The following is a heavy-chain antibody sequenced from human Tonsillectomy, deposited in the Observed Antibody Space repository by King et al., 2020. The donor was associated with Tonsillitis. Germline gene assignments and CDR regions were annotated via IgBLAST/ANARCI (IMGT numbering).Heavy chain of an antibody. D-gene: IGHD2-2*01. CDR3: AKELWDCSSTSCPSYWYFDL. CDR1: GFTFSIHA. J-gene: IGHJ2*01. CDR2: ISGINTGP. Sequence: VQLVESGGGLVQPGGSLRLSCAASGFTFSIHAMSWVRQAPGKGLEWVSTISGINTGPYYADSVKGRFTISRDNSENTLYLQMSSLRAEDTAVYYCAKELWDCSSTSCPSYWYFDLWGRGTLVTVSS. V-gene: IGHV3-23*04.